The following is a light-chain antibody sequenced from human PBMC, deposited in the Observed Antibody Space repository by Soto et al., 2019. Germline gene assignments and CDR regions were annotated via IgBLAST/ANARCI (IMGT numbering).Light chain of an antibody. Sequence: QSVLTQPPSASESPGQSVTISCTGTSSDVGGYNYVSWYQQHPGKAPKLMIYEVSQRPSGVPDRFSGSKSGNTASLTVSGLQAEDEADYYCSSDAGSNNLVFGSGTKLTVL. CDR2: EVS. J-gene: IGLJ1*01. V-gene: IGLV2-8*01. CDR1: SSDVGGYNY. CDR3: SSDAGSNNLV.